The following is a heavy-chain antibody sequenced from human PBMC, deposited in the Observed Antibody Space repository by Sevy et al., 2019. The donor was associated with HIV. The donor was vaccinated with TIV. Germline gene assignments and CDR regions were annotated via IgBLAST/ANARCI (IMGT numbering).Heavy chain of an antibody. V-gene: IGHV3-23*01. J-gene: IGHJ5*02. CDR3: AKGLRGTTTNNWFDP. Sequence: VGSLRLSCAASGFTFSSYAMSWVRQAPGKELEWVSTIRGSGGSAYYADSVKGRFTISRDNSKNTLYLQMNSLRAEDTAVYYCAKGLRGTTTNNWFDPWGQGTLVTVSS. D-gene: IGHD4-17*01. CDR2: IRGSGGSA. CDR1: GFTFSSYA.